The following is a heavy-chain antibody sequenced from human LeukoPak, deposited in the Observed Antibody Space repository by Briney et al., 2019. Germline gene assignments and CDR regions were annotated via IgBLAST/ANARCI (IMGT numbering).Heavy chain of an antibody. CDR2: IYYSGST. Sequence: KASETLSLTCTVSGGSISNYYWSWIRQPPGKGVEWVGYIYYSGSTNYNPSLKSRVTISEDTSKNQLSLKLSSVTAADTAMYYCEGNWSEAALDIWGQGTMVTVSS. J-gene: IGHJ3*02. D-gene: IGHD1-20*01. V-gene: IGHV4-59*08. CDR3: EGNWSEAALDI. CDR1: GGSISNYY.